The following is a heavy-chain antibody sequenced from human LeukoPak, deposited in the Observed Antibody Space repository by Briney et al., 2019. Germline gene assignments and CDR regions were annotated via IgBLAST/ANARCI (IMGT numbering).Heavy chain of an antibody. CDR1: GFTFSHYG. V-gene: IGHV3-33*06. Sequence: GGSLRLSCGASGFTFSHYGMHWVRRAPGKGLEWVAVVWDDGINKFYADSVKGRFTISRDNSKHTVSLHMNSLRAEDTAVYYCVKEPAPYSLGDAWGKGTTVTVSS. J-gene: IGHJ6*04. CDR3: VKEPAPYSLGDA. D-gene: IGHD5-18*01. CDR2: VWDDGINK.